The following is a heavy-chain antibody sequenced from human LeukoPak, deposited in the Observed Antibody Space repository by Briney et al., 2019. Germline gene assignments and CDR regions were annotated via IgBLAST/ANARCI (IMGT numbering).Heavy chain of an antibody. CDR2: ISPRGDIT. CDR1: GFSFRSHG. V-gene: IGHV3-23*01. J-gene: IGHJ1*01. Sequence: GGTLRLSCAASGFSFRSHGMNWVRQAPGKGLERVSGISPRGDITYYKDSVRGRFTISRDNFKNTVSLQLNSLRAEDTAMYYCAKDDDWGRFNHWGQGTLVTVSS. CDR3: AKDDDWGRFNH. D-gene: IGHD3-16*01.